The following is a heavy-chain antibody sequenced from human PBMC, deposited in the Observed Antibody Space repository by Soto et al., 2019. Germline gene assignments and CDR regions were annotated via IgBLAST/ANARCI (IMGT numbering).Heavy chain of an antibody. CDR2: INHSGST. CDR1: GGPFSGYY. J-gene: IGHJ6*02. V-gene: IGHV4-34*01. D-gene: IGHD6-19*01. CDR3: ARWGRLAVAGIYYYYYYGMDV. Sequence: PSETLSLTCAVYGGPFSGYYWSWIRQPPGKGLEWIGEINHSGSTNYNPSLKSRVTISVDTSKNQFSLKLSSVTAADTAVYYCARWGRLAVAGIYYYYYYGMDVWGQGTTVTVSS.